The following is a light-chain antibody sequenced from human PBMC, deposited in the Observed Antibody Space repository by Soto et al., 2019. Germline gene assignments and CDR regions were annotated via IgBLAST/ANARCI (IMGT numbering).Light chain of an antibody. J-gene: IGKJ2*01. Sequence: EIVLTQSPGTLSLSPGERATLSCRASQSVSSSYLAWYQQKPGQAPRLLIYGASSRATGIPVRFSGSGSGTDFTLTISRLEPEDFAVYYCQQYGRSPMSTCGQGTKLEIK. CDR1: QSVSSSY. V-gene: IGKV3-20*01. CDR2: GAS. CDR3: QQYGRSPMST.